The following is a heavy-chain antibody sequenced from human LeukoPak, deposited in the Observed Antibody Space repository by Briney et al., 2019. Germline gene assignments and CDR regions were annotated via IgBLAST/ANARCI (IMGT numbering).Heavy chain of an antibody. J-gene: IGHJ4*02. D-gene: IGHD2-2*01. V-gene: IGHV1-18*01. CDR1: GYTFSNFG. Sequence: ASVKVSCKASGYTFSNFGISWVRQAPGQGLEWMGWISGNNDNPNYGQKFQGRFTVATDSSTSTAYMELRDLRSDDTAVYYCARDGTSTDDYWGQGTLVTVSS. CDR3: ARDGTSTDDY. CDR2: ISGNNDNP.